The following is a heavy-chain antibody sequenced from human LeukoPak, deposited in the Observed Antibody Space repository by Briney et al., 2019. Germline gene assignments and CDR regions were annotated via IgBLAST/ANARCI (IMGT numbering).Heavy chain of an antibody. V-gene: IGHV3-23*01. CDR2: ISVSGGST. J-gene: IGHJ4*02. D-gene: IGHD2-21*02. CDR3: AKERSRGGDCLDY. Sequence: GGSLRLSCAASGFIFSDYYMSWIRQAPGKGLEWVSAISVSGGSTYYADSVKGRFTISRDNSKNTLYLQMNSLRAEETAVYYCAKERSRGGDCLDYWGQGTLVTVSS. CDR1: GFIFSDYY.